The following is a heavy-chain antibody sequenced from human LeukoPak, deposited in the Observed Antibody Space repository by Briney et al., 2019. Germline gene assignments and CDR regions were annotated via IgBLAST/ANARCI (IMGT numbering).Heavy chain of an antibody. CDR2: ISAYNGNT. Sequence: ASVKVSCKASGYTFTSYGISWVRQAPGQGLEWMGWISAYNGNTNYAQKLQGRVTMTTDTSTSTAYMELRSLRSDDTAVYYCAREAATPYSGSYYNWFDPWGQGTVVTVSS. V-gene: IGHV1-18*01. CDR1: GYTFTSYG. J-gene: IGHJ5*02. D-gene: IGHD1-26*01. CDR3: AREAATPYSGSYYNWFDP.